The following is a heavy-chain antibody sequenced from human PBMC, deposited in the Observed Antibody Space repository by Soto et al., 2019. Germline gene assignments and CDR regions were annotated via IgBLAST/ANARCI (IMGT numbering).Heavy chain of an antibody. V-gene: IGHV6-1*01. CDR1: VDSVSIVNAL. D-gene: IGHD2-15*01. CDR3: VGVTRFRGMDF. Sequence: RTLGLTCAMSVDSVSIVNALWIRFRHSPSRGLEWVGRTHNRSKCKKDYALSVKSRITISPDTSQNQFSLNLDSVTPEDTAVYYCVGVTRFRGMDFSGQGTQVTVSS. CDR2: THNRSKCKK. J-gene: IGHJ6*02.